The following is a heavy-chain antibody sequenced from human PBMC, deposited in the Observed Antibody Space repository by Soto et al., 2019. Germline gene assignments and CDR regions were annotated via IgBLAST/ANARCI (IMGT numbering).Heavy chain of an antibody. CDR2: INHSGST. V-gene: IGHV4-34*01. CDR3: ARGKGVRGVAWFDP. J-gene: IGHJ5*02. Sequence: QVQLQQWGAGLLKPSETLSLTCAVYGGSFSGYYWSWIRQPPGKGLEWIGEINHSGSTNYSPSLKSRVTISVDTSKNQFSLKLSSVTAADTAVYYCARGKGVRGVAWFDPWGQGTLVTVSS. CDR1: GGSFSGYY. D-gene: IGHD3-10*01.